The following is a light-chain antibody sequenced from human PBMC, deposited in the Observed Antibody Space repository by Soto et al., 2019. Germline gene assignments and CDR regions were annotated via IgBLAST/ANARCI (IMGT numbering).Light chain of an antibody. V-gene: IGKV3-15*01. J-gene: IGKJ4*01. Sequence: EIVMTQSPATLSVSPGERATLSCRASQSVSSNLAWYQQKPGQAPRILIYGASTRATGIPARFSGSASGTEFTLTISSLQSEDFAVYYCQQYNNWPPLTFGGGTTVEIK. CDR1: QSVSSN. CDR3: QQYNNWPPLT. CDR2: GAS.